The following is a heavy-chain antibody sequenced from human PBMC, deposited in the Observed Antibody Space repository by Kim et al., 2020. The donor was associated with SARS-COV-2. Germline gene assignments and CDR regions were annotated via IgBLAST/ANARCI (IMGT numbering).Heavy chain of an antibody. CDR3: ARGGLYYDFWSGHDS. V-gene: IGHV3-64*01. D-gene: IGHD3-3*01. Sequence: GGSLRLSCEASGFTFSSYAMHWVRQAPGKGLEYVSAITNNGEKTDYANSVKGRFTISRDNSKNTLYLQMDRLRSEDRAVYYCARGGLYYDFWSGHDSWG. CDR1: GFTFSSYA. J-gene: IGHJ5*01. CDR2: ITNNGEKT.